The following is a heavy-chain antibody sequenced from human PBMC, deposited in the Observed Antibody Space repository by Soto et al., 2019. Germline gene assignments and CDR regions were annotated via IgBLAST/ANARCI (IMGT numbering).Heavy chain of an antibody. CDR2: INHSGST. Sequence: SETLSLTCAVYGGSFSDYYWSWIRQPPGKGLEWIGEINHSGSTNYNPSLKSRVTISIDTSKNQFSLKLRSVTAADTAVYYCARGVDCSSTSCYVGLEADYYNIDVWGKGTTVTVSS. CDR1: GGSFSDYY. D-gene: IGHD2-2*01. CDR3: ARGVDCSSTSCYVGLEADYYNIDV. J-gene: IGHJ6*03. V-gene: IGHV4-34*01.